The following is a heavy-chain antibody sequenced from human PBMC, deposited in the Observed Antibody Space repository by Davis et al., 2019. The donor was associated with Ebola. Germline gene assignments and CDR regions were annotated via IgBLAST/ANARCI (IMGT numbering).Heavy chain of an antibody. V-gene: IGHV3-48*03. CDR1: GFTFSSYE. CDR2: ISSSGSTI. CDR3: ARDRTWAGNPGPFDY. J-gene: IGHJ4*02. D-gene: IGHD1-1*01. Sequence: GGSLRLSCAASGFTFSSYEMNWVRQAPGKGLEWVSYISSSGSTIYYADSVKGRFTISRDNAKNSLYLQMNSLRDEDTAVYYCARDRTWAGNPGPFDYWGQGTLVTVSS.